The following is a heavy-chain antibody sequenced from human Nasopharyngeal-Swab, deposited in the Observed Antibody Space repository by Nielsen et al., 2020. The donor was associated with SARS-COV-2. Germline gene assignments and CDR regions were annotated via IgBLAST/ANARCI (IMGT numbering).Heavy chain of an antibody. J-gene: IGHJ4*02. D-gene: IGHD5-24*01. Sequence: RQAPGKGLEWIGEINHSGSTNYNPSLKGRVTISVDTSKNQFSLKLSSVTAADTAVYYCARGPSYRWGGVMGLGETHRRYYFDYWGQGTLVTVSS. V-gene: IGHV4-34*01. CDR2: INHSGST. CDR3: ARGPSYRWGGVMGLGETHRRYYFDY.